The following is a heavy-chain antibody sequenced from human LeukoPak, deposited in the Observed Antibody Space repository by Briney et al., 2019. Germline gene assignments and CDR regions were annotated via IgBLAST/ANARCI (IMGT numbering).Heavy chain of an antibody. D-gene: IGHD3-22*01. V-gene: IGHV3-48*01. J-gene: IGHJ4*02. Sequence: GGSLRLSCAASGFTFSSFGMHWVRQAPGKGLEWVAYISISGSSIYYADAVKGRFTISRDNSKNTLYLQMNSLRAEDTAVYYCARDIADYYDSSGYRAGDYWGQGTLVTVSS. CDR2: ISISGSSI. CDR1: GFTFSSFG. CDR3: ARDIADYYDSSGYRAGDY.